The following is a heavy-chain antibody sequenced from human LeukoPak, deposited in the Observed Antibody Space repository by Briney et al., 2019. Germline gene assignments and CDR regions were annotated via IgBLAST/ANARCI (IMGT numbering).Heavy chain of an antibody. Sequence: RTSETLSLTCTVSGGSISSSSYYWGWIRQPPGKGLEWIGSIYYSGSTYYNPSLKSRVTISVDTSKNQFSLKLSSVTAADTAVYYCATFWSGYQPFTFDIWGQGTMVTVSS. V-gene: IGHV4-39*01. CDR3: ATFWSGYQPFTFDI. CDR1: GGSISSSSYY. CDR2: IYYSGST. J-gene: IGHJ3*02. D-gene: IGHD3-3*01.